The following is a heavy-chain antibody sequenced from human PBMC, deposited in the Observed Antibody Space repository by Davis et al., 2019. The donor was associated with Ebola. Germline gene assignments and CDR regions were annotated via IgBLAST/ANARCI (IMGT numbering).Heavy chain of an antibody. J-gene: IGHJ6*03. D-gene: IGHD3-3*01. V-gene: IGHV1-24*01. CDR2: FDPEDGET. Sequence: ASVKVSCKVSGYTLTELSMHWVRQAPGKGLEWMGGFDPEDGETIYAQKFQGRVTMTEDTSTDTAYMELSSLRSEDTAVYYCATQRRFLEWSIYYYYMDVWGKGTTVTVSS. CDR1: GYTLTELS. CDR3: ATQRRFLEWSIYYYYMDV.